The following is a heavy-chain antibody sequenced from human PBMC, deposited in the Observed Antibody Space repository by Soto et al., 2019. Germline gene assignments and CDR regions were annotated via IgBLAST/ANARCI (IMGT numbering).Heavy chain of an antibody. CDR2: IYYSGST. V-gene: IGHV4-31*03. Sequence: QVQLQESGPGLVKPSQTLSLTCTVSGGSISSGGYYWSWIRQHPGKGLEWIGYIYYSGSTYYNPSLKSRVTISVDTSKNQFALKLSSVTAADTAVYYCARVPRYSNYVREDDYWGQGTLVTVSS. CDR3: ARVPRYSNYVREDDY. D-gene: IGHD4-4*01. J-gene: IGHJ4*02. CDR1: GGSISSGGYY.